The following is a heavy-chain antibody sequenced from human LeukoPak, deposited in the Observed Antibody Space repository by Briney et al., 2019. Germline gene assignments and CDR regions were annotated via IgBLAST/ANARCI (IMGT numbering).Heavy chain of an antibody. V-gene: IGHV4-59*01. CDR2: IYYSGST. J-gene: IGHJ5*02. CDR1: GGSISSYY. CDR3: ARGGARVVPAAIALARFAP. Sequence: SETLSLTCTVTGGSISSYYWSWIRQPPGKGLEWIGYIYYSGSTNYNPSLKSRVTISVDTSKNQFSLKLSSVTAADTAVYYCARGGARVVPAAIALARFAPWGQGTLVTVSS. D-gene: IGHD2-2*02.